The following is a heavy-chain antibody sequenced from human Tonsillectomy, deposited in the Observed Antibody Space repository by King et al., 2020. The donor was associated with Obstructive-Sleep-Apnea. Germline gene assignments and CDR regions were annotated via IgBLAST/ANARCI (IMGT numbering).Heavy chain of an antibody. CDR2: INPKSGGA. CDR3: ARGSSGWYVGRQCDP. CDR1: GYTFTGHY. Sequence: VQLVESGAEVKKPGASVKVSCKASGYTFTGHYMHWVRQAPGQGLEWMGWINPKSGGAKYAQKFQGRVTMTRDMSISTAYMELSSLRSDDTAVYYCARGSSGWYVGRQCDPWGQGTLVTVSS. V-gene: IGHV1-2*02. D-gene: IGHD6-19*01. J-gene: IGHJ5*02.